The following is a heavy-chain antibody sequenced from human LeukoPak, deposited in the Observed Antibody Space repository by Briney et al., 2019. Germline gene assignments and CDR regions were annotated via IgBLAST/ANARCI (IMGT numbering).Heavy chain of an antibody. V-gene: IGHV3-7*03. CDR2: IKQDGSEK. D-gene: IGHD3-10*01. CDR3: ARGWFGELHPTRNDY. Sequence: GGSLRLSCAASGFAFSSYWMSWVRQAPGKGLEWVADIKQDGSEKYYVDSVKGRFTISRDNAKNSLYLQMNSLRAEDTAVYYCARGWFGELHPTRNDYWGQGTLVTVSS. J-gene: IGHJ4*02. CDR1: GFAFSSYW.